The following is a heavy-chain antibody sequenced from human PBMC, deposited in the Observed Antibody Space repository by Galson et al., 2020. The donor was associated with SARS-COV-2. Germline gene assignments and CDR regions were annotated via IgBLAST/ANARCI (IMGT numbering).Heavy chain of an antibody. V-gene: IGHV3-21*01. D-gene: IGHD2-8*02. CDR1: GFSFSTYS. Sequence: GGSLRLSCAASGFSFSTYSMNWVRQAPGKGLEWVSSISSHSRYIYYADSMKGRFIVSRDNAKNSLFLQMNSLRAEDTAVYYCARDVCTDPSCYSPDWGQGTLVTVSS. J-gene: IGHJ4*02. CDR2: ISSHSRYI. CDR3: ARDVCTDPSCYSPD.